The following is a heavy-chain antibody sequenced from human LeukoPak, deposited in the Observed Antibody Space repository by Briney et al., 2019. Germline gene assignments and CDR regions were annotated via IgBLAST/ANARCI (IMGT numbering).Heavy chain of an antibody. Sequence: SETLSLTCTVSGGSISSYYWGWIRQPPGKGLEWIGYMYHSGSTNYNPPVTIPVDTSKNKSSLKLSSVTAADTGVYYCAGGVHNGAFDIWGQGTMVTVSS. J-gene: IGHJ3*02. CDR2: MYHSGST. D-gene: IGHD1-14*01. CDR3: AGGVHNGAFDI. V-gene: IGHV4-59*08. CDR1: GGSISSYY.